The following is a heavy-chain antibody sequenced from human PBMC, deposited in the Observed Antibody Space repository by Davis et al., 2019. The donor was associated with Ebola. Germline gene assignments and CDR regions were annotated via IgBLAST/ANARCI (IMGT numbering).Heavy chain of an antibody. CDR2: IYYSGST. Sequence: PSETLSLTCTVSGGSISSYYWSWIRQPPGKGLEWIGYIYYSGSTNYNPSLKSRVTISVDKSKNQFSLKLSSVTAADTAVYYCARRVRLRSPLDLWGRGTLVTVSS. J-gene: IGHJ2*01. V-gene: IGHV4-59*12. D-gene: IGHD1-26*01. CDR3: ARRVRLRSPLDL. CDR1: GGSISSYY.